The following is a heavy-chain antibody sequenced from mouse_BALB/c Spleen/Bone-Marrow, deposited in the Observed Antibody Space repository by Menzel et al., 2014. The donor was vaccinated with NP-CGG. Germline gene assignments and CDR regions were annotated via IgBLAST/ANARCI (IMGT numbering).Heavy chain of an antibody. V-gene: IGHV1-7*01. CDR1: GYTFTSYW. Sequence: QVQLKESGAELAKPGAPVKMSCKASGYTFTSYWMHWVKQRPGRGLEWIGNINPSTGYTEYNQKFKDKATLTADKSSSTAYMQLNSLTSEDSAVYYCARSYGKNVDYWGQGTTLTVSS. CDR3: ARSYGKNVDY. D-gene: IGHD2-1*01. CDR2: INPSTGYT. J-gene: IGHJ2*01.